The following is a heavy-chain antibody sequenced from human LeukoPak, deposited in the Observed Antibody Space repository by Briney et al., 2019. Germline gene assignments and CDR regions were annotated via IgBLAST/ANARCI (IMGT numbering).Heavy chain of an antibody. V-gene: IGHV4-34*01. CDR3: AREGYYFDY. CDR2: INHSGST. Sequence: PSETLSLTCAVYGGSFSDYYWSWIRQPPGKGLEWIGEINHSGSTNYNPSLKSRVTISIDTSENHFSLKLNSVTPEDTAVYYCAREGYYFDYWGQGTLVTVSS. J-gene: IGHJ4*02. CDR1: GGSFSDYY.